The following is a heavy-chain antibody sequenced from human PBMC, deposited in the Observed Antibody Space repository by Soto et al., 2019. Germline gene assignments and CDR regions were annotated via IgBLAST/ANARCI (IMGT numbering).Heavy chain of an antibody. J-gene: IGHJ5*02. CDR3: ARDLYDYGDYRNWLDP. CDR1: GYYMSSSKW. V-gene: IGHV4-4*02. Sequence: SEALSLHCSVSGYYMSSSKWWSWVRQPPGKGLEWIGEIYHTGSTNYNPSLKSRVIISVDKSKNQFSLKLNSVTAADTAVYYCARDLYDYGDYRNWLDPWGQGTLVTVSS. D-gene: IGHD4-17*01. CDR2: IYHTGST.